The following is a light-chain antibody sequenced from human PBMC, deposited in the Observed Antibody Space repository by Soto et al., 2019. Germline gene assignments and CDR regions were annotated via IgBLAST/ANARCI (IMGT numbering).Light chain of an antibody. Sequence: QSVLTQPASVSGSPVQSITISCTGTSSDVGGYNYVSWYQQYPGKAPKLMIYDVSNRPSGVSNRFSGSKSGNTASLTISGLQAEDEADYYCSSYRSGSTLVFGGGTKLTVL. CDR2: DVS. CDR1: SSDVGGYNY. CDR3: SSYRSGSTLV. V-gene: IGLV2-14*03. J-gene: IGLJ2*01.